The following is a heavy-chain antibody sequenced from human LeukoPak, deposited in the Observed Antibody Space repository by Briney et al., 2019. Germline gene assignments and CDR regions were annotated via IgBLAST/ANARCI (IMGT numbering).Heavy chain of an antibody. D-gene: IGHD3-10*02. CDR3: AMSQYGRVDY. Sequence: SETLSLTCTVSGGSISSYYWSWIRQPPGKGLEWIGYIYYSGNTNYNPSLESRVTISVDTSKNQFSLKLSSVTAADTAVYFCAMSQYGRVDYWGQGTLVTVS. V-gene: IGHV4-59*03. CDR1: GGSISSYY. J-gene: IGHJ4*02. CDR2: IYYSGNT.